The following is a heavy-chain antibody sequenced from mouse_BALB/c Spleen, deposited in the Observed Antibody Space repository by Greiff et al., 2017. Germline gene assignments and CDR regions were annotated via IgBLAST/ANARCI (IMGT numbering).Heavy chain of an antibody. Sequence: DVMLVESGGGLVKPGGSLKLSCAASGFAFSSYDMSWVRQTPEKRLEWVAYISSGGGSTYYPDTVKGRFTISRDNAKNTLYLQMSSLKSEDTAMYYCARHDGYFFDYWGQGTTLKVSS. V-gene: IGHV5-12-1*01. CDR3: ARHDGYFFDY. CDR2: ISSGGGST. J-gene: IGHJ2*01. D-gene: IGHD2-3*01. CDR1: GFAFSSYD.